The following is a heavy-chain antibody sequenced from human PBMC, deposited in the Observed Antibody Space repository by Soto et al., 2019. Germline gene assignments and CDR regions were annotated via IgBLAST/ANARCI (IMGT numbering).Heavy chain of an antibody. Sequence: PSQTLSLTCAISGDSVSSNSAAWNWIRQSPSRGLEWLGRTYYRSKWYNDYAVSVKSRITINPDTSKNQFSLQLNSVTPEDTAVYYCAKGKAGIASRRSLNAFDIWGQGTMVTVSS. CDR1: GDSVSSNSAA. CDR3: AKGKAGIASRRSLNAFDI. CDR2: TYYRSKWYN. V-gene: IGHV6-1*01. D-gene: IGHD6-6*01. J-gene: IGHJ3*02.